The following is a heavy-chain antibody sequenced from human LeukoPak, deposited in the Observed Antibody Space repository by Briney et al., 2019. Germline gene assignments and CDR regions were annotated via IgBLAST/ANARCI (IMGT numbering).Heavy chain of an antibody. V-gene: IGHV3-73*01. J-gene: IGHJ4*02. Sequence: PGGSLKLSCAASGFTFSGSAMHWVRQASGKGPEWVGRIRSKANSYATAYAASVKGRFTISRDDSKNTADLQMNSLKTEDTAVYYCTSSTSYYFDYWGQGTLVTVSS. CDR3: TSSTSYYFDY. CDR2: IRSKANSYAT. D-gene: IGHD2-2*01. CDR1: GFTFSGSA.